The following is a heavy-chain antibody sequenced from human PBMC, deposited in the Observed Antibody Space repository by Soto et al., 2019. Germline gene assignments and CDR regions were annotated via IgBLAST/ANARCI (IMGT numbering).Heavy chain of an antibody. J-gene: IGHJ4*02. Sequence: EVQLLESGGGLVQPGGSLRLSCAASGFTFSSYAMSWVRQAPGKGLEWVSAISGSGGSTYYADSVKGRFTISRDNSKNTLYLQMNSLGAEDTAVYYCAKDPFGVAGIGYYFDYWGQGTLVTVSS. CDR2: ISGSGGST. CDR1: GFTFSSYA. V-gene: IGHV3-23*01. CDR3: AKDPFGVAGIGYYFDY. D-gene: IGHD6-19*01.